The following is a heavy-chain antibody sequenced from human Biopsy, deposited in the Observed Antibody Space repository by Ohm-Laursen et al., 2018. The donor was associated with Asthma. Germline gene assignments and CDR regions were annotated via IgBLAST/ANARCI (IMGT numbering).Heavy chain of an antibody. V-gene: IGHV3-48*01. CDR3: AKVAGTYYYDSTGYPGVDY. J-gene: IGHJ4*02. D-gene: IGHD3-22*01. CDR1: GLTLSSFS. Sequence: SLRLSCSASGLTLSSFSMNWVRQAPGRGLEWVSYISSSSSPIYYADSVKGRFTISRDNSKNTLYLQMNSLRAEDTARYYCAKVAGTYYYDSTGYPGVDYWGQGTPVTVSS. CDR2: ISSSSSPI.